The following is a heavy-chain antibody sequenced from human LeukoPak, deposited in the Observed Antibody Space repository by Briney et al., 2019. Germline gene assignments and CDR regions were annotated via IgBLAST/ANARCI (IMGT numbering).Heavy chain of an antibody. CDR2: TRKKANSYST. CDR3: ARTNPGDAFDI. J-gene: IGHJ3*02. Sequence: GGSLRLSCAASGVTFSDLYMDWVRQAPGKGLEWVGRTRKKANSYSTDYAASVKGRFTSSRDDSENSLYLQMNSLKTEDTAVYYCARTNPGDAFDIWGQGTVVTVSS. V-gene: IGHV3-72*01. CDR1: GVTFSDLY.